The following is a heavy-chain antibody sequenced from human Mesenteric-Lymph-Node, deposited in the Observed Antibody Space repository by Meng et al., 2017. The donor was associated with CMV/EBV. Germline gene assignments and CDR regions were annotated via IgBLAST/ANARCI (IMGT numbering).Heavy chain of an antibody. CDR3: ARECERGYCSSTSCYIRCAFDI. J-gene: IGHJ3*02. CDR1: GFTFSSYS. CDR2: ISSSSSYI. Sequence: GESLKISCAASGFTFSSYSMNWVRQAPGKGLEWVSSISSSSSYIYYADSVKGRFTISRDNAKKSLYLQMNSLRAEDTAVYYCARECERGYCSSTSCYIRCAFDIWGQGTMVTVSS. V-gene: IGHV3-21*01. D-gene: IGHD2-2*02.